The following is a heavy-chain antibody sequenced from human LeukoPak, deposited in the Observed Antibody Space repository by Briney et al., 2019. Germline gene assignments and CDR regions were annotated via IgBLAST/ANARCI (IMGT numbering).Heavy chain of an antibody. CDR3: ARRSSGYLYYYYYYMDV. V-gene: IGHV3-7*01. Sequence: GGSLRLSCAASGFTFSSYWMSWVRQAPGKGLEWVANIKQDGSEKYYVDSVKGRFTISRDNAKNSLYLQMNSLRAEDTAVYYCARRSSGYLYYYYYYMDVWGKGTTVTVSS. D-gene: IGHD3-22*01. J-gene: IGHJ6*03. CDR2: IKQDGSEK. CDR1: GFTFSSYW.